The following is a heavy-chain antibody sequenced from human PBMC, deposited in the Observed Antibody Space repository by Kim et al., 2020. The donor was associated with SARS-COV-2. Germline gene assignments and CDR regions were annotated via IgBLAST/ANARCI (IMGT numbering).Heavy chain of an antibody. D-gene: IGHD2-8*01. V-gene: IGHV1-24*01. Sequence: ASVKVSCKVSGYTLTELSMHWVRQAPGKGLEWMGGFDPENGETIYAQKFQGRVTMTEDTSTDTAYVELSSLRSEDTAVYYCAIAADNGWFDPWGQGTLVTVSS. CDR3: AIAADNGWFDP. CDR1: GYTLTELS. CDR2: FDPENGET. J-gene: IGHJ5*02.